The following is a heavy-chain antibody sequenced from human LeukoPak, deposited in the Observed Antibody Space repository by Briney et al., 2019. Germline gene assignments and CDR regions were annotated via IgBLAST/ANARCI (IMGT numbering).Heavy chain of an antibody. CDR1: GFTFSNYA. D-gene: IGHD2-2*01. J-gene: IGHJ4*02. V-gene: IGHV3-23*01. CDR2: ITGSGGNT. CDR3: AKASRIVVVPAAILGDY. Sequence: GGSLRLSCAASGFTFSNYAMSWVRQAPGKGLEWVSAITGSGGNTYYADSVKGRFTISRDNSKNTLYLQMNSLRAEDTAVYYCAKASRIVVVPAAILGDYWGQGTLVTVSS.